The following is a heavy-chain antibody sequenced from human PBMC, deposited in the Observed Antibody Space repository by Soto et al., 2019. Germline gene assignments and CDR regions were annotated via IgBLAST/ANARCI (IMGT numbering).Heavy chain of an antibody. D-gene: IGHD6-6*01. V-gene: IGHV4-59*01. CDR3: AKVRDDHSYCFDY. CDR2: IYYSGST. CDR1: GGSISGYY. Sequence: PSETLSLTCTVSGGSISGYYWSWIRQPPGKGLEWIGYIYYSGSTTYNPSLKSPVTISVDTSRNQFSLKLSSVTAADTAVYYCAKVRDDHSYCFDYWGQGTLGTVSS. J-gene: IGHJ4*02.